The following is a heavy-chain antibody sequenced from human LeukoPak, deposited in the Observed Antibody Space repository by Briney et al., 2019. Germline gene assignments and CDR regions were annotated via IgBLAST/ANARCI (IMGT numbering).Heavy chain of an antibody. V-gene: IGHV4-59*01. CDR2: IYYSGST. CDR1: GGSISSYY. J-gene: IGHJ6*03. Sequence: SETLSLTCTVSGGSISSYYWSWIRQPPGKGLEWIGYIYYSGSTNYNPSLKSRVTISVDTSKNQFSLKLSSVTAADTAVYYCARGQQDYYYMDVWGKGTTVTVSS. D-gene: IGHD6-13*01. CDR3: ARGQQDYYYMDV.